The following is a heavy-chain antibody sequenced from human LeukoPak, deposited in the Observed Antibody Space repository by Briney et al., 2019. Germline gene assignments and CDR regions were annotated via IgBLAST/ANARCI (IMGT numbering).Heavy chain of an antibody. D-gene: IGHD1-26*01. CDR3: AKDLSDGIKWEQTLDY. CDR1: GFTFDDYA. CDR2: ISWNSGSI. V-gene: IGHV3-9*01. Sequence: GRSLRLSCAASGFTFDDYAMHWVRHAPGKGLEWVSGISWNSGSIGYADSVKGRFTISRDNAKNSLYLQMNSLRAEDTALYYCAKDLSDGIKWEQTLDYWGQGTLVTVSS. J-gene: IGHJ4*02.